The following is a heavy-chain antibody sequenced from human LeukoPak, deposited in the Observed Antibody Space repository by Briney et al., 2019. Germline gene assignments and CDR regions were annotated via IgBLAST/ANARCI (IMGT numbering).Heavy chain of an antibody. CDR1: GFTFSSYA. CDR3: AKVRSDNSGWRFDY. J-gene: IGHJ4*02. D-gene: IGHD6-19*01. CDR2: ISGNGGGT. V-gene: IGHV3-23*01. Sequence: SGGSLRLSCAASGFTFSSYAMTWVRQAPGKGLEWVSAISGNGGGTYYADSVKDRFTISRDNSKNTLSLQMNSLRAEDTAIYYCAKVRSDNSGWRFDYWGQGTLVTVSS.